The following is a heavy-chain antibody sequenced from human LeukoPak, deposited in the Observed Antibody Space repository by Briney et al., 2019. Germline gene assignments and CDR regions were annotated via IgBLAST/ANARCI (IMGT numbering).Heavy chain of an antibody. CDR2: IGNKANRYTT. CDR3: VRGRNSFDY. CDR1: GFTFSDHY. J-gene: IGHJ4*02. Sequence: GGSLRLSCAVSGFTFSDHYMDWVRQAPGKGLEWVGRIGNKANRYTTEYAASVKGRFSISRDDSRNLLYLQMNSLKTEDTAVYYCVRGRNSFDYWGQGTLVTVSS. V-gene: IGHV3-72*01. D-gene: IGHD2/OR15-2a*01.